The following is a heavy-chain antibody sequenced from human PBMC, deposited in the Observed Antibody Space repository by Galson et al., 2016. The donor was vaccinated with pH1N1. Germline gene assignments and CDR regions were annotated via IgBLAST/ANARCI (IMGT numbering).Heavy chain of an antibody. CDR1: GGSFSDYY. D-gene: IGHD3-10*01. Sequence: ETLSLPCTVYGGSFSDYYWSWIRQPPGKGLEWIGEVNPSGSTIYNPSLNSRVIISADTSRNQFSLKLTSVTAADTAVYFCARVDFGGKLGDWGQGTQVTVSS. V-gene: IGHV4-34*01. J-gene: IGHJ4*02. CDR2: VNPSGST. CDR3: ARVDFGGKLGD.